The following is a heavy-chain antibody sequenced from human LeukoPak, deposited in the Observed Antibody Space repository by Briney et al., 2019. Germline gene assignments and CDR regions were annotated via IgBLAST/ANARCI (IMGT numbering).Heavy chain of an antibody. D-gene: IGHD1-20*01. V-gene: IGHV3-64*01. J-gene: IGHJ3*02. CDR3: ARAPNWNVGDLDAFDI. Sequence: PGGSLRLSCAASGFTFSSYAMHWVRQAPGKGLEYVSAISSNGGSTYYANSVKGRFTISRDNSKNTLYLQMGSLRAEDMAVYYCARAPNWNVGDLDAFDIWGQGTMVTVSS. CDR1: GFTFSSYA. CDR2: ISSNGGST.